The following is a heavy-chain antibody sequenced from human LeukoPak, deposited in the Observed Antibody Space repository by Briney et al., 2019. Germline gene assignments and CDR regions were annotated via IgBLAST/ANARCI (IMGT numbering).Heavy chain of an antibody. V-gene: IGHV7-4-1*02. CDR2: ITTSTGNP. Sequence: GASVKVSCEASGYIFTNYAINWMRQAPGQGLEWMGWITTSTGNPTYAQGFTGRFVFSSDTSVSTAYLQISSLRAEDTAVYYCARDPYPPPSSDLQRFDSWGQGTLVTVSS. D-gene: IGHD6-19*01. J-gene: IGHJ5*01. CDR1: GYIFTNYA. CDR3: ARDPYPPPSSDLQRFDS.